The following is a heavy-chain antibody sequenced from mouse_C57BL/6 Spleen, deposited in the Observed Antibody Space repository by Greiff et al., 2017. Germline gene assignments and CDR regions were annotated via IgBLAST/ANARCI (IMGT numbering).Heavy chain of an antibody. V-gene: IGHV1-50*01. CDR1: GYTFTSYW. CDR2: IDPSDSYT. CDR3: ARYPVVAPYAMDY. D-gene: IGHD1-1*01. Sequence: VKLQQPGAELVKPGASVKLSCKASGYTFTSYWMQWVKQRPGQGLEWIGEIDPSDSYTNYNQKFKGKATLTVDTSSSTAYMQLSSLTSEDSAVYYCARYPVVAPYAMDYWGQGTSVTVSS. J-gene: IGHJ4*01.